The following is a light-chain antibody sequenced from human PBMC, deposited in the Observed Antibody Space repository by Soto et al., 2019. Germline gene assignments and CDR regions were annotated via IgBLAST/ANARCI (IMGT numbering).Light chain of an antibody. V-gene: IGKV3-15*01. CDR1: QSVGSK. J-gene: IGKJ3*01. CDR3: QQYNNWPPFT. Sequence: EIVMTQCPATLSVSPGERASLSCRASQSVGSKLAWYQHKPGQAPRLLIYDASTRATGFPARFSGSGSGTEFTLTISSLQPEDFAVYYCQQYNNWPPFTFGPGTKVDIK. CDR2: DAS.